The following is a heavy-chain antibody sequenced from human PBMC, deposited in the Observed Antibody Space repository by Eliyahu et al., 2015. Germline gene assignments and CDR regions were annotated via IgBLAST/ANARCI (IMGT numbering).Heavy chain of an antibody. D-gene: IGHD2-2*02. CDR2: IXHSGST. CDR3: ARLQRLAGGRYCSSTSCYKKDPTMDV. J-gene: IGHJ6*04. V-gene: IGHV4-34*01. CDR1: GGSFSGYY. Sequence: QVQLQQWGAGLLKPSETLSLTCAVYGGSFSGYYWTWIRQPPGKGLEWIGEIXHSGSTNYNPSLKSRVTISVDTSKNQFSLKLSSVTAADTAVYYCARLQRLAGGRYCSSTSCYKKDPTMDVWGKGTTVTVSS.